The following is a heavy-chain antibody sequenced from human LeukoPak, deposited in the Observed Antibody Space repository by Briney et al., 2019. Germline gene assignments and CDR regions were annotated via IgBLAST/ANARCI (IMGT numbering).Heavy chain of an antibody. J-gene: IGHJ4*02. Sequence: PSETLSLTCTVSGYSISSGYSWDWLRQSPGKVPASVGNVYHDGRTYYNPSLKSRVTISVDTSKNQFSLKLSSVTAADTAVYYCARDLVVGGIDYWGQGTLVTVSS. V-gene: IGHV4-38-2*02. CDR3: ARDLVVGGIDY. CDR1: GYSISSGYS. CDR2: VYHDGRT. D-gene: IGHD1-26*01.